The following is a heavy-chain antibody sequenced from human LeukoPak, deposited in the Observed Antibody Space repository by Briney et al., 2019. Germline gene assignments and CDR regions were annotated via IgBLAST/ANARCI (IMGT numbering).Heavy chain of an antibody. Sequence: PSETLSLTCTVSGGSLSSYYWSWLRQPPGKGLEWIVYIYYSGSTNYNPSLMSRVTISVDTSKHQFSLKLSSVTAADTAVYYCARGLSGSSTALDYWGQGTLVTVSS. V-gene: IGHV4-59*01. CDR3: ARGLSGSSTALDY. CDR2: IYYSGST. CDR1: GGSLSSYY. D-gene: IGHD1-26*01. J-gene: IGHJ4*02.